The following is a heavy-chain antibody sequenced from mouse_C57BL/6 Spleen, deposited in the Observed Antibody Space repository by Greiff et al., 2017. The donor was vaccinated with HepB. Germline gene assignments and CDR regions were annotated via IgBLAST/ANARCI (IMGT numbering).Heavy chain of an antibody. V-gene: IGHV1-26*01. CDR3: ANYGSSYPFAY. D-gene: IGHD1-1*01. Sequence: EVQLQQSGPELVKPGASVKISCKASGYTFTDYYMNWVKQSHGKSLEWIGDINPNNGGTSYNQKFKGKATLTVDKSSSTAYMELRSLTSEDSAVYYCANYGSSYPFAYWGQGTLVTVSA. CDR2: INPNNGGT. CDR1: GYTFTDYY. J-gene: IGHJ3*01.